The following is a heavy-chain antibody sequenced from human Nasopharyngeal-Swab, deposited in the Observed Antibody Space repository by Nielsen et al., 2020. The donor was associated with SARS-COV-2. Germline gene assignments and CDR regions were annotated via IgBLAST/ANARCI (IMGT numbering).Heavy chain of an antibody. D-gene: IGHD3-3*01. Sequence: GESLKISCAASGFTFSHAWMTWVRQAPGKGLEWVSGVSGSGDGTYYADSVKGRFTISRDNSKNTVYLQMNNLRAEDTALYYCAKDHRGRNTLFGVLFDYWGQGTLVTVSS. CDR1: GFTFSHAW. V-gene: IGHV3-23*01. J-gene: IGHJ4*02. CDR2: VSGSGDGT. CDR3: AKDHRGRNTLFGVLFDY.